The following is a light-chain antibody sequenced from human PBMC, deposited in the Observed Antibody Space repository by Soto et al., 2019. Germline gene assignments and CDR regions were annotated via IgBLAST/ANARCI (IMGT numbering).Light chain of an antibody. J-gene: IGKJ4*01. V-gene: IGKV1-9*01. CDR3: QQLNSYPFT. CDR2: AAS. CDR1: QGISSY. Sequence: DIQLTQSPSFLSASVGDRVTITCRASQGISSYLAWYQQKPGKAPKLLIYAASTLQSGVPSRFSGSGSGTEFTLTISSLPPEDFATYYGQQLNSYPFTFGGGTKVEIK.